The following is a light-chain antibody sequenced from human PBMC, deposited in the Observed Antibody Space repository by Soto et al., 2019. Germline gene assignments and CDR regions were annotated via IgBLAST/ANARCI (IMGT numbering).Light chain of an antibody. Sequence: QSVLTQPRSVSGSPGQSVTISCTGASNNVGGYNYVSWYQHHPGKVPQLIIYDVTKRPSGVPDRFSGSKSGNTASLTISGLQVEDEADYYSCSYAGTYTWIFGGGTKLTVL. CDR2: DVT. V-gene: IGLV2-11*01. CDR1: SNNVGGYNY. J-gene: IGLJ2*01. CDR3: CSYAGTYTWI.